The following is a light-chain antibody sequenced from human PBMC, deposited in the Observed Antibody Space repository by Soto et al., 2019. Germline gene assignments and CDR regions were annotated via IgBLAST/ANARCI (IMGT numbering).Light chain of an antibody. J-gene: IGKJ2*01. CDR2: AAA. CDR1: QAISSY. V-gene: IGKV1-9*01. Sequence: IQLTQSPSSLSASVGDRVTITCRASQAISSYLAWYQQKPGKAPKLLIYAAATLQSGVPSRFSGSGSGTDFTLTISSLQPEDFATYSCQQLNRYPYTFGQGTNLEIK. CDR3: QQLNRYPYT.